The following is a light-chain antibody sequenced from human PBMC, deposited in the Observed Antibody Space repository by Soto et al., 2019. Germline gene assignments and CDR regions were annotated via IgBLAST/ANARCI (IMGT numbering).Light chain of an antibody. CDR3: QQYNSDKKIQ. V-gene: IGKV3-20*01. J-gene: IGKJ5*01. CDR2: GTS. Sequence: NVLAASPRPPSLSPGENATLPCRAIQSVSSSYLAWYQHKPGQAPRLLISGTSSRATGIQDRFSGSGAGTDFTLTISSLQPDDFAPYYFQQYNSDKKIQFGQGTRLDIK. CDR1: QSVSSSY.